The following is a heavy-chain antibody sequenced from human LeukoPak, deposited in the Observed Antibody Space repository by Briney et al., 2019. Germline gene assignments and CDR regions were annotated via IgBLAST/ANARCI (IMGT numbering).Heavy chain of an antibody. V-gene: IGHV4-59*01. Sequence: PSETLSLTCTVSGGSISGSYWSWIRQPPRKGLEWIAYMYNSGSTNYNPSLKSRVTISIDTSKNQFSLKLSSLTAADTAIYSSPRGIESYGDYGYWGQGSLVTVSS. CDR2: MYNSGST. CDR3: PRGIESYGDYGY. J-gene: IGHJ4*02. CDR1: GGSISGSY. D-gene: IGHD4-17*01.